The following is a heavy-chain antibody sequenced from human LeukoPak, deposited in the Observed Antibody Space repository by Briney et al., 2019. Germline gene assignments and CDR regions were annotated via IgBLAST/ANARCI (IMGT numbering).Heavy chain of an antibody. J-gene: IGHJ4*02. CDR2: IIPIFGTA. V-gene: IGHV1-69*13. CDR1: GGTFSSYA. Sequence: SVKVSCKASGGTFSSYAISWVRQAPGQGLEWMGGIIPIFGTANYAQKFQGRVTITADESTSTAYMELSSLRSEDTAVYYCARDDGGGPPNGFDYWGQGTLVTVSS. D-gene: IGHD4-23*01. CDR3: ARDDGGGPPNGFDY.